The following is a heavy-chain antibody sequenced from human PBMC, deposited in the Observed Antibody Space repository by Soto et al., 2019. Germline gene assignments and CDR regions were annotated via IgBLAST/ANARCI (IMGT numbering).Heavy chain of an antibody. CDR1: GFTFSDYW. J-gene: IGHJ6*02. CDR3: TRDMNV. CDR2: IKEDGSDK. Sequence: PGGSLRLSCAASGFTFSDYWMTWVRQAPGKGLEWVANIKEDGSDKYYVDSVKGRFTISRDNAKNSLYLQMNSLRAEDTAVYFCTRDMNVWGQGXTVTVSS. V-gene: IGHV3-7*01.